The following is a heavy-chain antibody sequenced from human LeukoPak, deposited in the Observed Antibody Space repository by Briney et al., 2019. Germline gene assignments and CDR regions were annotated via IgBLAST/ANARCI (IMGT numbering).Heavy chain of an antibody. CDR3: AKDATYYYDSSGYYPLDY. CDR1: GFTFRNLG. V-gene: IGHV3-23*01. Sequence: GGSLRLSCAASGFTFRNLGMSWVRQAPGKGLEWVSAISGSGGSTYYADSVKGRFTISRDNSKNTLYLQMNSLRAEDTAVYYCAKDATYYYDSSGYYPLDYWGQGTLVTVSS. D-gene: IGHD3-22*01. J-gene: IGHJ4*02. CDR2: ISGSGGST.